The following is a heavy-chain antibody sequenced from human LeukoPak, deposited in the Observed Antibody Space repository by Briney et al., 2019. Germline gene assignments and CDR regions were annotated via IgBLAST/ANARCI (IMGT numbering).Heavy chain of an antibody. CDR2: INPSGGSA. Sequence: ASVKVSCKASGYTFTSYYMHWVRQAPGQGLEWMGIINPSGGSASYAQKFQGRVTMTRDTSTSTVYMEVSSLRSEDTAVYYCARDVASSDYYWDWGQGTLVTVSS. CDR1: GYTFTSYY. V-gene: IGHV1-46*01. D-gene: IGHD3-22*01. CDR3: ARDVASSDYYWD. J-gene: IGHJ4*02.